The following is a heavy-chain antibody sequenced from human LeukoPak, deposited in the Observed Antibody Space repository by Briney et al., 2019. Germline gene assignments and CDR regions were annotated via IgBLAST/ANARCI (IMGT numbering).Heavy chain of an antibody. Sequence: GRSLRLSCAVSGFTFSSYGMHWVRQAPGKGLEWVAVIWYDGSNKYYADSVKGRFTISRDNSKDTLYLQMNSLRAEDTAVYFCARDRGRLGYFDNWGQGTLVTVSS. CDR3: ARDRGRLGYFDN. CDR2: IWYDGSNK. D-gene: IGHD6-19*01. J-gene: IGHJ4*02. CDR1: GFTFSSYG. V-gene: IGHV3-33*01.